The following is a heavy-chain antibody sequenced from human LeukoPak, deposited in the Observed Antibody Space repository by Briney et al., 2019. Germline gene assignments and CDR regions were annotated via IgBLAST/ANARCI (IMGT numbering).Heavy chain of an antibody. V-gene: IGHV4-59*01. CDR1: GGSIANYY. D-gene: IGHD3-16*01. Sequence: SETLSLTCTVSGGSIANYYWSWIRQTPGKGLEWIGFSYYTGPTNYNPSLKSRVTISIDTSNSQFSLRLTSVTPADTAIYYCARAYPHFFDNWGQGALVTVSS. CDR3: ARAYPHFFDN. CDR2: SYYTGPT. J-gene: IGHJ4*02.